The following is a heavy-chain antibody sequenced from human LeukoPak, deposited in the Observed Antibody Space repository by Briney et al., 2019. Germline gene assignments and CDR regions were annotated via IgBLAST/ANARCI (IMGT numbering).Heavy chain of an antibody. CDR1: GGTFSSYA. V-gene: IGHV1-69*13. CDR3: ARDVDYGSGGYELWVGYFDY. D-gene: IGHD3-10*01. CDR2: IIPIFGTA. Sequence: GASVKVSCKASGGTFSSYAISWVRQAPGQGLEWMGGIIPIFGTANYAQKFQGRVTITADESTSTAYMELSSLRSEDTAVYYCARDVDYGSGGYELWVGYFDYWGQGTLVTVSS. J-gene: IGHJ4*02.